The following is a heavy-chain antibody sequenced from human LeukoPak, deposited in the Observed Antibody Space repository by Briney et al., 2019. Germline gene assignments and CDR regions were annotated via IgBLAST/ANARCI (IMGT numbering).Heavy chain of an antibody. J-gene: IGHJ3*02. CDR2: FDPEDGET. CDR3: ATEGSVGATGGYDACDI. D-gene: IGHD1-26*01. Sequence: ASVKVSCKVSGYTLTELSMHWVRQAPGKGLEWMGGFDPEDGETIYAQKFQGRVTMTEDTSTDTAYMELSSLRSEDTAAYYCATEGSVGATGGYDACDIWGQGTMVTVSS. V-gene: IGHV1-24*01. CDR1: GYTLTELS.